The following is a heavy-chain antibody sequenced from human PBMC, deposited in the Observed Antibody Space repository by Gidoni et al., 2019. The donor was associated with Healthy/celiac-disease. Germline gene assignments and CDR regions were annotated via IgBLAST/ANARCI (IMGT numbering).Heavy chain of an antibody. V-gene: IGHV2-5*01. CDR1: GFSLSTSGVG. CDR3: ARVPLGYCSSTSCLSFDY. CDR2: IYWNDDK. D-gene: IGHD2-2*01. Sequence: QITLKESGPTLVKPTQTLTLTCTFSGFSLSTSGVGVGWIRQPPGKALEWLALIYWNDDKRYSPSLKSRLTITKDTSKNQVVLTMTNMDPVDTATYFCARVPLGYCSSTSCLSFDYWGQGTLVTVSS. J-gene: IGHJ4*02.